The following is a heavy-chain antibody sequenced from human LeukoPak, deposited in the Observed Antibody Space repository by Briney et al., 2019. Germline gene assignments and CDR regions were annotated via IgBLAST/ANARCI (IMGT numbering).Heavy chain of an antibody. CDR3: AGGYSSGWTAGLDF. CDR1: GGSVSSASYY. CDR2: IYMSGST. Sequence: SQTLSLTCTVSGGSVSSASYYWSWVRQPAGKGLEWIGLIYMSGSTNYNPSLKSRVTISVDTSKNQFSLQLSSLTAADTAVYYCAGGYSSGWTAGLDFWGQGALVTVSS. V-gene: IGHV4-61*02. J-gene: IGHJ4*02. D-gene: IGHD3-22*01.